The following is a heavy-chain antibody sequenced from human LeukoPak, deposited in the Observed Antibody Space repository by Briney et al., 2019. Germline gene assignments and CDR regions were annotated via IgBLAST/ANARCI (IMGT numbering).Heavy chain of an antibody. CDR2: IKQDGSEK. CDR3: ARGGGYAPHFDS. D-gene: IGHD1-26*01. V-gene: IGHV3-7*01. CDR1: GFSFSSYW. Sequence: GGSLRLSCAASGFSFSSYWMSWVRQAPGKGLEWVANIKQDGSEKTYVDSVKGRFAISRDNAKNSLFLQVNSLRAEDTAVYYCARGGGYAPHFDSWGQGTLVTVSS. J-gene: IGHJ4*02.